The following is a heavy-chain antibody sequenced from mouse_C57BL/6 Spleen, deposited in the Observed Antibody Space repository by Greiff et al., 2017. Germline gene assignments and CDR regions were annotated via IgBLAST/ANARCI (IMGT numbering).Heavy chain of an antibody. V-gene: IGHV14-3*01. CDR1: GFNIKTTY. CDR2: IDPANGNT. Sequence: VQLQQSVAELVRPGASVKLSCTASGFNIKTTYMHWVKQRPEQGLEWIGRIDPANGNTKYAPKFQGKATITADTSSNTAYLQLISLTSEDTAIYYCVIYYYGSSLFAYWGQGTLVTVSA. D-gene: IGHD1-1*01. CDR3: VIYYYGSSLFAY. J-gene: IGHJ3*01.